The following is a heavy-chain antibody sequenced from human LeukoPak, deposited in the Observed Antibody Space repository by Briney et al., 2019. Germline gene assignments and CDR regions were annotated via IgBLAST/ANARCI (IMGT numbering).Heavy chain of an antibody. V-gene: IGHV5-51*01. J-gene: IGHJ4*02. CDR2: IYPSDSDT. D-gene: IGHD6-13*01. CDR1: GYSFTSYW. CDR3: ATAAAGTGY. Sequence: GEPLKISCKGSGYSFTSYWISGVGQMPGKGLEWMGIIYPSDSDTRYSPSFQGQVTISADKSISTAYLQWSSLKASDTAMYYCATAAAGTGYWGQGTLVTVAS.